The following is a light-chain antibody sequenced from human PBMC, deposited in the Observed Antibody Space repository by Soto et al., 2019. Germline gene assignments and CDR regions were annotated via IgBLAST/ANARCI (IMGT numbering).Light chain of an antibody. V-gene: IGKV3-20*01. Sequence: EIVLTQSPGTLSLSPGERATLSCRANQSVNCNYLAWYQQKPGQAPRLLIYGASSRATGIPDRFSGSGSGTDFTLTISRLEPEDFAVYYCQQYGSSPLFTFGPGTKVDIK. CDR3: QQYGSSPLFT. CDR1: QSVNCNY. J-gene: IGKJ3*01. CDR2: GAS.